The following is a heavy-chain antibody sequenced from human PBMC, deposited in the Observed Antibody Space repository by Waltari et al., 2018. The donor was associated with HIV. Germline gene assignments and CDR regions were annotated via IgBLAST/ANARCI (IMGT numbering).Heavy chain of an antibody. V-gene: IGHV3-23*01. CDR2: ISGSGGST. CDR3: AKTHVGELYAFDI. J-gene: IGHJ3*02. Sequence: EVQLLESGGGLVQPGGSLRLSCAASGFTFSSYAMSWVRQAPGKGLEWVSAISGSGGSTYYADSVKGRFTISRDNSKHTLYLQMNSLRAEDTAVYYCAKTHVGELYAFDIWGQGTMVTVSS. CDR1: GFTFSSYA. D-gene: IGHD3-10*01.